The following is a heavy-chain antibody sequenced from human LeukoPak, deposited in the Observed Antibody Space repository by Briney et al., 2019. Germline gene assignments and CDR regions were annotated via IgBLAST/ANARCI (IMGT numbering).Heavy chain of an antibody. CDR3: AKEGGSGWYRIYYYYMDV. CDR1: GFTFSSSD. CDR2: IRYDGSNK. V-gene: IGHV3-30*02. Sequence: GGSLRLSCAASGFTFSSSDMHWVRQAPGKGLEWVAFIRYDGSNKYYADSVKGRFTISRDNSKNTLYLQMNSLRAEDTAVYYCAKEGGSGWYRIYYYYMDVWGKGTTVTISS. D-gene: IGHD6-19*01. J-gene: IGHJ6*03.